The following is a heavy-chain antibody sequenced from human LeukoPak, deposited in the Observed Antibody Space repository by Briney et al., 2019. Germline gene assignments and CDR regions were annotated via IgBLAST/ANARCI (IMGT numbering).Heavy chain of an antibody. V-gene: IGHV3-23*01. D-gene: IGHD2-2*02. CDR3: ARLGFVVPAVIFDY. CDR1: GFTFSSYA. Sequence: GGSLRLSCAASGFTFSSYAMSWVRQAPGKGLEWVSAISSSGGTTYYADSVKGRFTISRDNSKNTVYLQMRSLRAEDTAVYYCARLGFVVPAVIFDYWGQGTLVTVSS. J-gene: IGHJ4*02. CDR2: ISSSGGTT.